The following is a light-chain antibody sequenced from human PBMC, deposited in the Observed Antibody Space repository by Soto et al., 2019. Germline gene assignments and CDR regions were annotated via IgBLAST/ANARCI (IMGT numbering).Light chain of an antibody. CDR2: DVS. CDR3: QQYNNWPPN. V-gene: IGKV3-15*01. CDR1: QSVGSN. J-gene: IGKJ5*01. Sequence: EIVMTQSPGTLSVSPGERATLSCRASQSVGSNLAWYQQKPGQAPRLLMYDVSTRASAAPARFSGSGSGTEFTLTVSSLQSEDIAVYFCQQYNNWPPNFGQGTRLEIK.